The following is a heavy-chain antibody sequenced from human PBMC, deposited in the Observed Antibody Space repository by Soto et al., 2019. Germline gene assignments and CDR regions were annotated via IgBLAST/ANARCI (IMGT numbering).Heavy chain of an antibody. CDR3: ARISEDFWSGYTPY. V-gene: IGHV2-26*01. CDR1: GFSLSNARMG. D-gene: IGHD3-3*01. J-gene: IGHJ4*02. Sequence: SGPTLVNPTETLTLTCTVSGFSLSNARMGVSWIRQPPGKALEWLAHIFSNDEKSYSTSLKSRLTISKDTSKSQVVLTMTNMDPVDTATYYCARISEDFWSGYTPYWGQGTLVTVSS. CDR2: IFSNDEK.